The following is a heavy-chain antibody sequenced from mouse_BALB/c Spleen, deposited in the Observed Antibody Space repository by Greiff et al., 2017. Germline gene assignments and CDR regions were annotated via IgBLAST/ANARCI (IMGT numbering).Heavy chain of an antibody. V-gene: IGHV1-80*01. CDR1: GYAFSSYW. J-gene: IGHJ3*01. D-gene: IGHD1-1*01. Sequence: VQLQQSGAELVRPGSSVKISCKASGYAFSSYWMNWVKQRPGQGLEWIGQIYPGDGDTNYNGKFKGKATLTADKSSSTAYMQLSSLTSEDSAVYFCARGEGYYYGSSPAWFAYWGQGTLVTVSA. CDR2: IYPGDGDT. CDR3: ARGEGYYYGSSPAWFAY.